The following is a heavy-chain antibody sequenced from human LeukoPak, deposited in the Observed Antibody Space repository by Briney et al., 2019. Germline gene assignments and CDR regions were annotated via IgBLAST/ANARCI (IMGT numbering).Heavy chain of an antibody. Sequence: GGSLRLSCAASGFTVSTNYMSWVRQAPGKGLEWVSVIYSGGSTYYADSVKGRFNISRHNSENTLYLQMNSLRAEDTAVYYCARGMTNPFDYWGQGTLVTVSS. J-gene: IGHJ4*02. CDR2: IYSGGST. CDR1: GFTVSTNY. CDR3: ARGMTNPFDY. V-gene: IGHV3-53*04. D-gene: IGHD4-11*01.